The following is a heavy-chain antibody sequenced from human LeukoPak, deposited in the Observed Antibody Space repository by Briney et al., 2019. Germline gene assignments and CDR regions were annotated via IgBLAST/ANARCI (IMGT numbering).Heavy chain of an antibody. CDR1: GFTFSSYW. D-gene: IGHD2/OR15-2a*01. Sequence: GGSLRLSCAASGFTFSSYWMTWVRQAPGKGLEWVASIKQDGSDKNYVDSVKGRFTISRDNAKNSLYLQMNSLRDEDAAVYYCARTRLSSDCWGQGTLVTVSS. V-gene: IGHV3-7*01. J-gene: IGHJ4*02. CDR3: ARTRLSSDC. CDR2: IKQDGSDK.